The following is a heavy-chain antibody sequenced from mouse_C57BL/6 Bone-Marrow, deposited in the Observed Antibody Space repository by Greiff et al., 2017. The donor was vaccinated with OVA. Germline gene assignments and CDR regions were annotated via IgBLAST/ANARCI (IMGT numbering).Heavy chain of an antibody. V-gene: IGHV1-66*01. Sequence: QVQLQQSGPELVKPGASVKISCKASGYSFTSYYIHWVKQRPGQGLEWIGWIYPGSGNTKYNEKFKGKATLTADTSSSTAYMQLSSLTSEDSAVYYCAREEIYYDYDEEFYWGQGTTLTVSS. CDR3: AREEIYYDYDEEFY. J-gene: IGHJ2*01. CDR1: GYSFTSYY. D-gene: IGHD2-4*01. CDR2: IYPGSGNT.